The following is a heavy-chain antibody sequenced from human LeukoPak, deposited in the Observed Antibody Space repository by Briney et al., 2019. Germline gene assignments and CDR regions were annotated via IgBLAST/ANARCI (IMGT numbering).Heavy chain of an antibody. J-gene: IGHJ6*02. CDR3: AKGVRNLDV. V-gene: IGHV4-39*07. CDR1: GGSISSSSYY. Sequence: PSETLSLTCTVSGGSISSSSYYWGWIRQPPGKGLEWIGSIYYSGSTYYNPSLKSRVTISVDTSKNQLSLRLSSVTAADTAVYYCAKGVRNLDVWGRGTTVTVSS. CDR2: IYYSGST.